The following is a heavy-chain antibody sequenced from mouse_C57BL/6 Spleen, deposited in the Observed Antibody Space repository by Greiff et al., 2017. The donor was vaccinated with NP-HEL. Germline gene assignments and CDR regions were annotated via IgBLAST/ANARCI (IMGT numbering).Heavy chain of an antibody. CDR2: ISSGSSTI. D-gene: IGHD2-4*01. Sequence: EVQVVDSGGGLVKPGGSLKLSCAASGFTFSDYGMHWVRQAPEKGLEWVAYISSGSSTIYYADTVKGRFTISRDNAKNTLFLQMTSLRSEDTAMYYCAKDDYDRFAYWGQGTLVTVSA. CDR1: GFTFSDYG. J-gene: IGHJ3*01. V-gene: IGHV5-17*01. CDR3: AKDDYDRFAY.